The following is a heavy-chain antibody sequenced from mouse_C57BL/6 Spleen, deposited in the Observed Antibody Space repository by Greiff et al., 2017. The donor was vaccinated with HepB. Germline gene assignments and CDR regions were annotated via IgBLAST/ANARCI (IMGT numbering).Heavy chain of an antibody. CDR2: IHPNSGST. CDR3: ARSDYGSSYFDY. D-gene: IGHD1-1*01. Sequence: VQLQQSGAELVKPGASVKLSCKASGYTFTSYWMHWVKQRPGQGLEWIGMIHPNSGSTNYNEKFKSKATLTVDKSSSTAYMQLSSLTSEDSAVYYGARSDYGSSYFDYWGQGTTLTVSS. CDR1: GYTFTSYW. J-gene: IGHJ2*01. V-gene: IGHV1-64*01.